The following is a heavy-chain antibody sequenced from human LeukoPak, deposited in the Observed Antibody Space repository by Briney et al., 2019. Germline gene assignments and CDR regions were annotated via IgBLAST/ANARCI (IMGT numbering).Heavy chain of an antibody. J-gene: IGHJ4*02. CDR3: ARGSRCGDYPCLCNF. V-gene: IGHV3-30*02. Sequence: GGSLRLSCVASGFTFGSNGMPWVRQAPGKGLDWVAFVRYDGTNPYYLASVKGRFTISRDNSKNTVLLQMNSLRVEDAAVYYCARGSRCGDYPCLCNFWSQATLVT. CDR2: VRYDGTNP. CDR1: GFTFGSNG. D-gene: IGHD4-17*01.